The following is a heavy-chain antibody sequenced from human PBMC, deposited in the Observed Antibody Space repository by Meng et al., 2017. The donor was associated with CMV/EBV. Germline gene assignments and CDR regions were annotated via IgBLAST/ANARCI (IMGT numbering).Heavy chain of an antibody. Sequence: GFSLKTSGVGVGWLRQSPGKALEWLALVAWDDDKRYTPSLSGRLTITEDTSKSQVVLTMTDMDPVDTGTYYCAHRRYGGTNYDFFDPWGQGLLVTVSS. D-gene: IGHD3-3*01. J-gene: IGHJ5*02. V-gene: IGHV2-5*02. CDR1: GFSLKTSGVG. CDR3: AHRRYGGTNYDFFDP. CDR2: VAWDDDK.